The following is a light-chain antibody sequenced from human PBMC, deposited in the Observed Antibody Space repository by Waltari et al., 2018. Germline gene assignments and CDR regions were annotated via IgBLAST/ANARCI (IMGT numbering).Light chain of an antibody. CDR1: ALPNQF. V-gene: IGLV3-25*03. CDR2: KDT. CDR3: ESADNTGAYV. Sequence: SYELTQPPSVSVSPGQTAKHPCPGDALPNQFAYWFQQKPGQAPVLIIYKDTRRPSGIPERFSGSNSGTTVTLTITGVQAEDEADYYCESADNTGAYVFGGGTKVTVL. J-gene: IGLJ1*01.